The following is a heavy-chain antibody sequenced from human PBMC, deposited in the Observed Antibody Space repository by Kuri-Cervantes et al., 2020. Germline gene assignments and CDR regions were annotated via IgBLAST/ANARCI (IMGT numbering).Heavy chain of an antibody. D-gene: IGHD6-19*01. CDR2: ISGSSSRI. Sequence: GGSLRLSCAASGFTFSSYAMSWVRQAPGKGLEGVSTISGSSSRIYYADSVKGRFTISRDNSKNTLYLQMNSLRAEDTAVYYCAKGLSISVAGSWVGPNDYWGQGTLATVSS. CDR1: GFTFSSYA. J-gene: IGHJ4*02. V-gene: IGHV3-23*01. CDR3: AKGLSISVAGSWVGPNDY.